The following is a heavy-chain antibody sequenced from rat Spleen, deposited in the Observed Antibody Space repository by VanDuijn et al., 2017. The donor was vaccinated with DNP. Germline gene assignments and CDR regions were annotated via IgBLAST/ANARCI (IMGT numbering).Heavy chain of an antibody. J-gene: IGHJ2*01. V-gene: IGHV5-22*01. D-gene: IGHD1-1*01. CDR1: GFTFSDYY. CDR2: ISYEGSST. Sequence: EVQLVESGGGLVQPGRSLKLSCAASGFTFSDYYMAWVRQAPKKGLEWVASISYEGSSTYYGDSVKGRFTISRDNAKSTLYLQMNSLRSEDTATYYCARQGLITTVVTDYWGQGVMVTVSS. CDR3: ARQGLITTVVTDY.